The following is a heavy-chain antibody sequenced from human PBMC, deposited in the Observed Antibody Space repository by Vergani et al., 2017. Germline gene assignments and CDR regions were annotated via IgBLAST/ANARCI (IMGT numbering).Heavy chain of an antibody. CDR2: ISSSGSTI. V-gene: IGHV3-48*03. J-gene: IGHJ4*02. Sequence: EVQLVESGGGLVQPGGSLRLSCAASGFTFSSYEMNWVRQAPGKGLEWVSYISSSGSTIYYADSVKGRFTISRDNAKNSLYLQMNSLRAEDTAVYYCAKSLLFVIDFWSGYEDYWGQGTLVTVSS. CDR3: AKSLLFVIDFWSGYEDY. D-gene: IGHD3-3*01. CDR1: GFTFSSYE.